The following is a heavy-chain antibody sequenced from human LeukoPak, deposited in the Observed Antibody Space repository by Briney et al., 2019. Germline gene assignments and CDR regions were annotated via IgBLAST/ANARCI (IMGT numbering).Heavy chain of an antibody. CDR3: ARGPLGSSSWYFLDPYFDY. CDR1: GYTFTSYY. J-gene: IGHJ4*02. Sequence: ASVKVSCKASGYTFTSYYMHWVRQAPGQGLEWMGIINPSGGSTSYAQKFQGRVTMTRDTSTSTVYMELNSLRSEDTAVYYCARGPLGSSSWYFLDPYFDYWGQGTLVTASS. V-gene: IGHV1-46*01. CDR2: INPSGGST. D-gene: IGHD6-13*01.